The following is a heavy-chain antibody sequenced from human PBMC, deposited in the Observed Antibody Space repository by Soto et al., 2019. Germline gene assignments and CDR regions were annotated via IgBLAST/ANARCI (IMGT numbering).Heavy chain of an antibody. D-gene: IGHD1-7*01. J-gene: IGHJ5*02. V-gene: IGHV4-34*01. Sequence: SETLSLPCAVYGGSFSGYYWSWIRQPPGKGLEWIGEINHSGSTNYNPSLKSRVTISVDTSKNQFSLKLSSVTAADTAVYYCARRRYNWNYGWFDPWGQGTLGTVSS. CDR3: ARRRYNWNYGWFDP. CDR1: GGSFSGYY. CDR2: INHSGST.